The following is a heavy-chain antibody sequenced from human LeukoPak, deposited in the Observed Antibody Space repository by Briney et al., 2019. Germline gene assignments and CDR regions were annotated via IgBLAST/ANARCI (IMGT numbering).Heavy chain of an antibody. V-gene: IGHV3-74*01. CDR3: VKVRGRARAGYFDY. CDR1: GFTFSSFW. D-gene: IGHD1-26*01. CDR2: INKGGSVT. J-gene: IGHJ4*02. Sequence: GGSLRLSCAASGFTFSSFWIHWVPQAPGKGLVWVSRINKGGSVTDYAESVKGRFSISRDNAKNTLYLQMNSLRVEDTAIYYCVKVRGRARAGYFDYWGQGTRVSVSS.